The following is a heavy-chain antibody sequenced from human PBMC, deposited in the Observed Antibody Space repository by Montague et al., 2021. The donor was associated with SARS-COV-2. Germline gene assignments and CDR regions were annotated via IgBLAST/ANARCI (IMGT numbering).Heavy chain of an antibody. D-gene: IGHD1-26*01. J-gene: IGHJ4*01. Sequence: SETLSLTCTVSGDSISSLHYYWGWIRQSPGKGLEWIGNVFYRGSTYYNPSLRSRVTISVDTSKNQFARRLRSVTATDTAIYYCARRAGVVGDTRLDYWGQGSLGAGSS. V-gene: IGHV4-39*01. CDR2: VFYRGST. CDR1: GDSISSLHYY. CDR3: ARRAGVVGDTRLDY.